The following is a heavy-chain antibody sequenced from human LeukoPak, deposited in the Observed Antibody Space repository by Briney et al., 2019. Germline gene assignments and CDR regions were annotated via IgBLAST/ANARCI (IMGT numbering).Heavy chain of an antibody. CDR2: IYYSGST. V-gene: IGHV4-59*01. CDR3: ARDFYDSFDP. CDR1: GGSMTYYY. J-gene: IGHJ5*02. D-gene: IGHD3-3*01. Sequence: PSETLSLTCTVSGGSMTYYYWNWIRQPPGKGLEWIGYIYYSGSTNYNPSLKSRVTISVDTSKNQFSLKLSSVTAADTAVYYCARDFYDSFDPWGQGTLVTVSS.